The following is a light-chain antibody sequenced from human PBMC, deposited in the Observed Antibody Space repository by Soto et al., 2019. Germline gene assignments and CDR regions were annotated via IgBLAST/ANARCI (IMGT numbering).Light chain of an antibody. J-gene: IGKJ1*01. CDR3: QQYNNWPRT. CDR1: QSVSSN. CDR2: GAS. Sequence: EVVLTQSPATLSVSPVERATLSCGASQSVSSNLAWYQQKPGQAPRLLIYGASTRATGIPARFSGSGSGTEFTLTISSLQSEDFAVYYCQQYNNWPRTFGQGTKVDIK. V-gene: IGKV3-15*01.